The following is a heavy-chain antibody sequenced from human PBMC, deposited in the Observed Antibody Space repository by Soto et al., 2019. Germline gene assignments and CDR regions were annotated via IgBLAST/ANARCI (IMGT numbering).Heavy chain of an antibody. CDR1: GYTFTTYF. CDR3: AREGPQDGYSKHFDY. J-gene: IGHJ4*02. V-gene: IGHV1-46*03. CDR2: INPSLAST. Sequence: QVQLVQSGAEVKKPGASVKVSCKASGYTFTTYFMHWVRQAPGQGLEWMGIINPSLASTTYAQKFQGRVTMTRDTSTTTVYLELSSLTSEDTAVYFCAREGPQDGYSKHFDYWGQGTLVTVSS. D-gene: IGHD2-15*01.